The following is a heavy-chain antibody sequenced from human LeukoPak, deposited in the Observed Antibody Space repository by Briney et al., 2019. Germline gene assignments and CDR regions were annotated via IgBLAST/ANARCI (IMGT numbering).Heavy chain of an antibody. J-gene: IGHJ5*02. Sequence: GGSLRLSCAASGFTFSSYSMNWVCQAPGKGLERVSYISSSSSTIYYADSVKGRFTISRDNAKNTLYLQMNSLRAEDTAVYYCAKDVFELRYFDGWFDPWGQGTLVTVSS. D-gene: IGHD3-9*01. V-gene: IGHV3-48*01. CDR3: AKDVFELRYFDGWFDP. CDR2: ISSSSSTI. CDR1: GFTFSSYS.